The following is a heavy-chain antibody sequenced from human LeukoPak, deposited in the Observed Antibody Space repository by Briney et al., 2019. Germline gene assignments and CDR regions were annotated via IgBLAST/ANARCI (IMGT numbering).Heavy chain of an antibody. J-gene: IGHJ4*02. CDR2: IYYSGST. D-gene: IGHD2-15*01. CDR1: GGSISSYY. V-gene: IGHV4-59*01. CDR3: ARYSCSGGSCSPYYFDY. Sequence: KSSETLSLTCTVSGGSISSYYWSWIRQPPGKGLQWIGYIYYSGSTKYNPSLKSRVTISVDTSKNQFSLKLSSVTAADTAVYYCARYSCSGGSCSPYYFDYWGQGTLVTVSS.